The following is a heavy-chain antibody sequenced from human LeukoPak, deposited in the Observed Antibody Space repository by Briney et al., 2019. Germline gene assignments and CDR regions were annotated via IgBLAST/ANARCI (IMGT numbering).Heavy chain of an antibody. D-gene: IGHD3-10*01. CDR1: GGSISSSNW. CDR2: IYHSGST. J-gene: IGHJ3*02. CDR3: ARDSSLLVRGVISFDI. Sequence: SETLSLACAVSGGSISSSNWWRWVRKPPGKGLEWIGEIYHSGSTNYNPSLKSRVTISVDKSKNQFSLKLSSVTAADTAVYYCARDSSLLVRGVISFDIWGQGTMVTVSS. V-gene: IGHV4-4*02.